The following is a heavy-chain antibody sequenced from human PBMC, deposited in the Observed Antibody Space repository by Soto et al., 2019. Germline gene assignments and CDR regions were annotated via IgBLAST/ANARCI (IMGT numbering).Heavy chain of an antibody. V-gene: IGHV3-23*01. J-gene: IGHJ1*01. CDR1: GITISNYP. D-gene: IGHD3-22*01. Sequence: GSLRLSCAASGITISNYPMSWVRQAPGKGLDWVSGISGSGDRTYYADSAKGRFTISKDISKNSLSLQLDNLGVEDMAVYFCVKDDGGYPSTAPHWGQGTLVTVSS. CDR3: VKDDGGYPSTAPH. CDR2: ISGSGDRT.